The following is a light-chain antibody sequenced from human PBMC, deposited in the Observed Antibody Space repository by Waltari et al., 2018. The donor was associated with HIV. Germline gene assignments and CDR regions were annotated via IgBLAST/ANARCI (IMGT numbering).Light chain of an antibody. J-gene: IGLJ1*01. CDR1: SSNIGKNA. V-gene: IGLV1-36*01. Sequence: QSVLTQTPSVSEAPRQRVTISCSGSSSNIGKNAVTWYQQLPGKAPKLLIYYNDLLLPGFADRFSGSKSGTSASLAISGLQSEDEAEYFCATWDDSLNDYVFGTVTKVTVL. CDR3: ATWDDSLNDYV. CDR2: YND.